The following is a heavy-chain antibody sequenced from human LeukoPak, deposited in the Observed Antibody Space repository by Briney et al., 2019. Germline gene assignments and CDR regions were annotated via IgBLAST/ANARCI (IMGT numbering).Heavy chain of an antibody. CDR3: ARHRPIYSSSGAFDI. J-gene: IGHJ3*02. Sequence: GESLKISCQGSGHRFNSHWIGWVRQMPGKGLEWMGIIYPGDSDTRYSPSFQGQVTISADKSISTAYLQWSSLKASDTAMYYCARHRPIYSSSGAFDIWGQGTMVTVSS. D-gene: IGHD6-6*01. V-gene: IGHV5-51*01. CDR2: IYPGDSDT. CDR1: GHRFNSHW.